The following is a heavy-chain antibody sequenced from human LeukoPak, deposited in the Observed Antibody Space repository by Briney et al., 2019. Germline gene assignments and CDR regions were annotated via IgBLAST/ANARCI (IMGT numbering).Heavy chain of an antibody. CDR2: ITAGGSNT. CDR3: ATRGTSATKYFAD. J-gene: IGHJ4*02. CDR1: GFTFSSNA. D-gene: IGHD1-1*01. Sequence: GRSLRLSCAASGFTFSSNAIHWVRQAPGKGLEWVATITAGGSNTYYADSVKGRFTISRDNSKNTLHLQMNSLRAEDTAVYYCATRGTSATKYFADWGQGTLVSVSS. V-gene: IGHV3-23*01.